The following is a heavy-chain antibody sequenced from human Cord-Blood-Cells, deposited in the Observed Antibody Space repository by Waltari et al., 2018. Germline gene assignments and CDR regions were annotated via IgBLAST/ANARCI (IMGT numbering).Heavy chain of an antibody. J-gene: IGHJ4*02. CDR3: ASEDRYNWNYYFDY. CDR2: IYYSGST. CDR1: GGSLRSSSYS. V-gene: IGHV4-39*01. Sequence: QLQLQESGPGLVKPSETLSPTCTVSGGSLRSSSYSWGWIRQPPGKGLEWIGSIYYSGSTHYNPSLKSRVTISVDTSKNQFSLKLSSVTAADTAVYYCASEDRYNWNYYFDYWGQGTLVTVSS. D-gene: IGHD1-7*01.